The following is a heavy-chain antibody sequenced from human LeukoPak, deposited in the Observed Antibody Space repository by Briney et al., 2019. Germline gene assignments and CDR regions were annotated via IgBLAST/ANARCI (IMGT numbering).Heavy chain of an antibody. CDR1: GGSISSYY. Sequence: PSETPSLTCTVSGGSISSYYWSWIRQPPGKGLEWIGYIYHSGSTNYNPSLKSRVTISVDTSKNQFSLNLTSVTAADTAMYYCARHWVEMTTPYSFDCWGQGTLVTVSS. CDR2: IYHSGST. V-gene: IGHV4-59*08. J-gene: IGHJ4*02. CDR3: ARHWVEMTTPYSFDC. D-gene: IGHD5-24*01.